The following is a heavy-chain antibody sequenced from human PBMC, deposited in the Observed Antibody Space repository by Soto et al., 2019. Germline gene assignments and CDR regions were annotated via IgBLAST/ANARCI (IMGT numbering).Heavy chain of an antibody. J-gene: IGHJ6*02. CDR3: ARRMEWVHYGLDV. V-gene: IGHV5-51*01. D-gene: IGHD3-3*01. CDR1: GFSFTSFW. CDR2: IYPGDSDA. Sequence: PGESLKISCKGSGFSFTSFWIGWVRQMPGKGLEWMGIIYPGDSDARYSPSFQGQVTISADKSISTVYLQWNSLKASDTAVYYCARRMEWVHYGLDVWGQGTTVTVSS.